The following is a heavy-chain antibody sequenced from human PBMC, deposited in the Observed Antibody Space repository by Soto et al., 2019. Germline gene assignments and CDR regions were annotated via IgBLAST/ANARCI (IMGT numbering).Heavy chain of an antibody. CDR3: ARDRFVGGFLGGPPDY. V-gene: IGHV1-46*01. Sequence: QVQLVQSGAEVKKPGASVKVCCKASGYTFTSYYMHWVRQAPGQGLEWMGIINPSGGSTSYAQKFQGRVTMTRDTSTSTVYMELSSLRSEDTAVYYCARDRFVGGFLGGPPDYWGQRTLVTVSS. J-gene: IGHJ4*02. CDR1: GYTFTSYY. CDR2: INPSGGST. D-gene: IGHD3-16*01.